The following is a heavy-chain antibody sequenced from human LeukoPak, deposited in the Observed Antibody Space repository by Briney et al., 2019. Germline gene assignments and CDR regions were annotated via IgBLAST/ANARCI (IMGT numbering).Heavy chain of an antibody. CDR1: GYTFTGYY. D-gene: IGHD3-10*01. J-gene: IGHJ4*02. CDR2: INPNTGGT. Sequence: ASVKVSCKPSGYTFTGYYMHWVRQAPGQGLEWMGWINPNTGGTNYAQKFEGRVTMTRDTSISTAYMGLSRLTSDDTAVYYCARGGWYYYAAGSHPFDYWGQGTLVTVSS. V-gene: IGHV1-2*02. CDR3: ARGGWYYYAAGSHPFDY.